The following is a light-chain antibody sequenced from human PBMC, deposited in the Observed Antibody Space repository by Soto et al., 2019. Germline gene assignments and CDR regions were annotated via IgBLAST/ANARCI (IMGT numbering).Light chain of an antibody. J-gene: IGKJ1*01. V-gene: IGKV3-15*01. CDR1: QSVSSN. Sequence: EIVMTQSPATLSVSPGERATLSCRASQSVSSNLAWYQQKPGQVPRLLIYGASTRATGIPARFSGSGSGTEFTITISSLQSEDFAVYYCQQYNNWPPWTFGQGPKVEIK. CDR2: GAS. CDR3: QQYNNWPPWT.